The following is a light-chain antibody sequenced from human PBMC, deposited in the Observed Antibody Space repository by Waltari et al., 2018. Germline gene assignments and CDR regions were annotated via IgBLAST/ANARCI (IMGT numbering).Light chain of an antibody. Sequence: QSALTQPASVSGSPGQSLTLSCTGSRIDVESYNLVSWYQQNPGKAPKLIIYEVNKRPSGVSYRFSGSKSGNTASLTISGLKADDEADYYCCSYAGTSIYVFGTGTKVTV. CDR3: CSYAGTSIYV. CDR1: RIDVESYNL. J-gene: IGLJ1*01. V-gene: IGLV2-23*02. CDR2: EVN.